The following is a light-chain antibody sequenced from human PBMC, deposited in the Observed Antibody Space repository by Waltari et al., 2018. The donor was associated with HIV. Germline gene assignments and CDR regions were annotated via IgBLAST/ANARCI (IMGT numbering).Light chain of an antibody. Sequence: EIVMTQSPATLSVSPGERATLSCRASQIVSSNLARYQQKPGQAPRLLIYGASTRATGLPARFSGSGSGTEFTLTISSLQSEDFAVYYCQQYNNWPRTFGQGTKLEIK. CDR2: GAS. CDR1: QIVSSN. V-gene: IGKV3-15*01. J-gene: IGKJ2*01. CDR3: QQYNNWPRT.